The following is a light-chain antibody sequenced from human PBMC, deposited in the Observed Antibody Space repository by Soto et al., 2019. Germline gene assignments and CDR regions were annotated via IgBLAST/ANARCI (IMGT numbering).Light chain of an antibody. CDR1: QSITTY. Sequence: DIQITHSPSSLSASVVDRVTITFLASQSITTYLNWYQQKPGKAPKLLIYAASSLQSGVPSRFSGSGSGTDFTLTISSLQPEDFATYYRQKGSSTRWKFGQGTKVDIK. CDR2: AAS. J-gene: IGKJ1*01. V-gene: IGKV1-39*01. CDR3: QKGSSTRWK.